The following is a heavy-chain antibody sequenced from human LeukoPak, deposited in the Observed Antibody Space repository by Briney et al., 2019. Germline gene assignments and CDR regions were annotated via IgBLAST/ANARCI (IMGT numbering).Heavy chain of an antibody. D-gene: IGHD1-26*01. CDR1: GFTFSSYS. J-gene: IGHJ4*02. CDR3: AKVGATAPYFDY. Sequence: GGSLRLSCAASGFTFSSYSMNWVRQAPGKGLEWVSAVSRNGDNTYYADSVKGRFTISRDNSRNMVYLEMSSLTAEDTAVYYCAKVGATAPYFDYWGQGTLVTVSS. CDR2: VSRNGDNT. V-gene: IGHV3-23*01.